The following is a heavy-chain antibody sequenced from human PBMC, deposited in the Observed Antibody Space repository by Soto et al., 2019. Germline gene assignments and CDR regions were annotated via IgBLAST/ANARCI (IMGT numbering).Heavy chain of an antibody. J-gene: IGHJ4*02. CDR1: GFTFSSYA. V-gene: IGHV3-30-3*01. Sequence: QVQLVESGGGVVQPGRSLRLSCAASGFTFSSYAMHWVRQAPGKGLEWVAVISYDGSNKYYADSVKGRFTISRDNSKNTLYLQMNSLRAEDTAVYYCARDGSWYVGPPLGFDYWGQGTLVTVSS. D-gene: IGHD6-13*01. CDR3: ARDGSWYVGPPLGFDY. CDR2: ISYDGSNK.